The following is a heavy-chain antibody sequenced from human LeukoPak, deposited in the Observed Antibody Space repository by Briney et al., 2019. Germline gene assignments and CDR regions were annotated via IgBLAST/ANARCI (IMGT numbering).Heavy chain of an antibody. V-gene: IGHV3-21*01. Sequence: PGGSLRLSCAAPGFTFSSYSMNWVRQAPGKGLEWVSSISSSSSYIYYADSVKGRFTISRDNAKNSLYLQMNSLRAEDTAVYYCARASGSYGGAPGYWGQGTLVTVSS. D-gene: IGHD1-26*01. J-gene: IGHJ4*02. CDR2: ISSSSSYI. CDR1: GFTFSSYS. CDR3: ARASGSYGGAPGY.